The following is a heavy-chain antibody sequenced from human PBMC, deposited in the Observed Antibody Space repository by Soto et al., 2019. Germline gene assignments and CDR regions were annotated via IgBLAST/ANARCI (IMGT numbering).Heavy chain of an antibody. CDR2: INPSGGST. Sequence: RASVKVSCKASGYTFTSYYMHWVRQAPGQGLEWMGIINPSGGSTSYAQKFQGRVTMTRDTSTSTVYMELSSLRSEDTAVYYCARVGAIAAAGTRGNWFDPWGQGTLVTV. J-gene: IGHJ5*02. V-gene: IGHV1-46*01. CDR3: ARVGAIAAAGTRGNWFDP. D-gene: IGHD6-13*01. CDR1: GYTFTSYY.